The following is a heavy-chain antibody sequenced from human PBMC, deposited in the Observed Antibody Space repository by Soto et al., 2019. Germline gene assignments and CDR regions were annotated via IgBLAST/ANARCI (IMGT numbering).Heavy chain of an antibody. V-gene: IGHV4-31*03. J-gene: IGHJ4*02. CDR3: ARAGYDFWSGYYQLFDY. Sequence: QVQLQESGPGLVKPSQTLSLTCTVSGGSISSGGYYWSWIRQHRGKGLEWIGYIYYSGSTYYNPSLKSRVTISVDTSKNQFSLKLSSVTAADTAVYYCARAGYDFWSGYYQLFDYWGQGTLVTVSS. CDR2: IYYSGST. D-gene: IGHD3-3*01. CDR1: GGSISSGGYY.